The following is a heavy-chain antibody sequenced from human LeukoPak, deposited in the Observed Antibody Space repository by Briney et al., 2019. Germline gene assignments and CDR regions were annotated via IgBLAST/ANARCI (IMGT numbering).Heavy chain of an antibody. CDR1: GFTFSDYY. Sequence: GGSLRLSCAASGFTFSDYYMSWIRQAPGKGLEWVSYISSSGSTIYYADSVKGRFTISRDNAKNSLYLQMNSLRAEDTAVYYCARDPPLKAGSSSSLDFDYWAREPWSPSPQ. D-gene: IGHD6-6*01. J-gene: IGHJ4*02. CDR3: ARDPPLKAGSSSSLDFDY. CDR2: ISSSGSTI. V-gene: IGHV3-11*04.